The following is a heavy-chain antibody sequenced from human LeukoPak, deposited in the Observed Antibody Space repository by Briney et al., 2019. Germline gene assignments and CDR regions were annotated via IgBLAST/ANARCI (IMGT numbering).Heavy chain of an antibody. J-gene: IGHJ6*03. V-gene: IGHV3-23*01. CDR1: GFTFSSYA. CDR3: ARVRGEDYYMDV. CDR2: ISGSGGST. D-gene: IGHD3-10*01. Sequence: GGSLRLSCAASGFTFSSYAMSWVRQAPGKGLEWVSAISGSGGSTYYADSVKGRFTISRDNSKNTLYLQMNSLRAEDTAVYYCARVRGEDYYMDVWGKGTTVTVSS.